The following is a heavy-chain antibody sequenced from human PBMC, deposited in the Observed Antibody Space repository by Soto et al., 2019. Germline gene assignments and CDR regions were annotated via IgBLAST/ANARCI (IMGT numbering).Heavy chain of an antibody. V-gene: IGHV4-30-4*01. CDR1: GGSISSGDYY. Sequence: QVQLQESGPGLVKPSQTLSLTCTVSGGSISSGDYYWSWIRQPPGKGLEWIGYIYYSGSTYYNPSLKSRVTISVDTSKDLSSLKLSSVTAADTAVYYCARAVLFGGSYLFDYWGQGTLVTVAS. D-gene: IGHD1-26*01. CDR3: ARAVLFGGSYLFDY. J-gene: IGHJ4*02. CDR2: IYYSGST.